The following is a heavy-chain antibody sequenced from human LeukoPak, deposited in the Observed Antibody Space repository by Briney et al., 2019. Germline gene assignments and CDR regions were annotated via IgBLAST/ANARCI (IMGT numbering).Heavy chain of an antibody. V-gene: IGHV4-34*01. Sequence: SETLSLTCAVYGGSFSGYDWSWIRQAPGKGLEWIGEINHSGSTNYNPSLKSRVTISVDTSKNQFSLKLSSVTAADTAVYYCARGPGIQLWLRWFDPWGQGTLVTVSS. J-gene: IGHJ5*02. CDR1: GGSFSGYD. CDR3: ARGPGIQLWLRWFDP. CDR2: INHSGST. D-gene: IGHD5-18*01.